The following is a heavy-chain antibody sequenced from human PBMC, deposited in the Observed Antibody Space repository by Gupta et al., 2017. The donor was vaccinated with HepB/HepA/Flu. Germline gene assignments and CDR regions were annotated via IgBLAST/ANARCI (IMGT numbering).Heavy chain of an antibody. J-gene: IGHJ4*02. CDR3: ARDQVTMVRGTLGY. D-gene: IGHD3-10*01. CDR1: GFTFSSYE. CDR2: MCSSGSTI. Sequence: EVQLGESGGGLVQPGGARRLSCSASGFTFSSYEMNWVRQAPGKGLGWVSYMCSSGSTIYYADAVKGRFTNSRDNAKNSLYLQMNSLRAEDTAVYYGARDQVTMVRGTLGYWGQGTLVTVSS. V-gene: IGHV3-48*03.